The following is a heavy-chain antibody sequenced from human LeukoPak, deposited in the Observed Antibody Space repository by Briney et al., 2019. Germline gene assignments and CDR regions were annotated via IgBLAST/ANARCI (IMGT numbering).Heavy chain of an antibody. CDR3: ARRRRETDYGMDV. Sequence: SETLSLTCTVSGGSISSSSYYWGWIRQPPGKGLEWIGSIYYSGSTYYNPSLKSRVTISVDTSKNQFSLKLSSVTAADTAVYYCARRRRETDYGMDVWGQGTTVTVSS. V-gene: IGHV4-39*07. CDR1: GGSISSSSYY. J-gene: IGHJ6*02. CDR2: IYYSGST.